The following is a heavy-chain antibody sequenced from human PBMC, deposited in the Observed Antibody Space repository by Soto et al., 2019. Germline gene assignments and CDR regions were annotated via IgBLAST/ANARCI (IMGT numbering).Heavy chain of an antibody. J-gene: IGHJ5*02. CDR1: GYTFTSYY. V-gene: IGHV1-3*01. CDR3: ADALGWGSSDPFEP. D-gene: IGHD2-2*01. Sequence: GASVKVSCKASGYTFTSYYMHWVRQAPGQRLEWMGWINAGNGNTKYSQKFQGRVTITRDTSASKAYMELSSLRSDDTAVYYCADALGWGSSDPFEPWGQGTLVTVSS. CDR2: INAGNGNT.